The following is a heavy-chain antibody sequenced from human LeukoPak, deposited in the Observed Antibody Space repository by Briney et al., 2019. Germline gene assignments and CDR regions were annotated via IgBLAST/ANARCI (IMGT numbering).Heavy chain of an antibody. CDR2: ISAYNGNT. CDR1: GYTFTSYG. V-gene: IGHV1-18*01. Sequence: ASVKVSCKASGYTFTSYGISWVRQAPGQGLEWMGWISAYNGNTNYAQKLQGRVTMTTDTSTSTAYMELRSLRSDDTAVYYCARFSGYDYGDYYYGMDVWGQGTTVTVS. D-gene: IGHD5-12*01. CDR3: ARFSGYDYGDYYYGMDV. J-gene: IGHJ6*02.